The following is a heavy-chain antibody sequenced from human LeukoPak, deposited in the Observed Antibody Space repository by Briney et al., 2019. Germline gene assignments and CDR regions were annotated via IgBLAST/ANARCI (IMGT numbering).Heavy chain of an antibody. CDR3: ARPEKAAGIDP. Sequence: PSETLSLTCTVSGASIGGSSYHWGWIRQPPGKGLEWIGSIFDTGSTYYNASLKSRVTISVDTSKNQFSLKLSSVTAADTAVYYCARPEKAAGIDPWGQGTLVTVSS. CDR1: GASIGGSSYH. D-gene: IGHD6-13*01. CDR2: IFDTGST. V-gene: IGHV4-39*01. J-gene: IGHJ5*02.